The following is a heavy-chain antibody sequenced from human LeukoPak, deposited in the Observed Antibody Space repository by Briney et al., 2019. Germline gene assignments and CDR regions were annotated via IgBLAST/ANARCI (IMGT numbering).Heavy chain of an antibody. CDR1: GFTFSSYG. V-gene: IGHV3-48*01. J-gene: IGHJ4*02. Sequence: GGSLRLSCAASGFTFSSYGMNWVRQTPGKGLEWVSYISSGSSTIYYADSVKGRFTISRDNAKNSLYLQMNSLRAEDTAVYYCARRGEYYYDSSGAPPSHWGQGTLVTVSS. CDR3: ARRGEYYYDSSGAPPSH. D-gene: IGHD3-22*01. CDR2: ISSGSSTI.